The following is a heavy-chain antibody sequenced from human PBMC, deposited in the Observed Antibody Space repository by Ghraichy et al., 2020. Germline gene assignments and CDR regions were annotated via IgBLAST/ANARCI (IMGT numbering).Heavy chain of an antibody. V-gene: IGHV3-7*01. CDR1: GFTFSSYW. CDR3: ARDSLLTCGGDCYDWYFDL. J-gene: IGHJ2*01. CDR2: IKQDGSEK. Sequence: GESLNISCAASGFTFSSYWMSWVRQAPGKGLEWVANIKQDGSEKYYVDSVKGRFTISRDNAKNSLYLQMNSLRAEDTAVYYCARDSLLTCGGDCYDWYFDLWGRGTLVTVSS. D-gene: IGHD2-21*02.